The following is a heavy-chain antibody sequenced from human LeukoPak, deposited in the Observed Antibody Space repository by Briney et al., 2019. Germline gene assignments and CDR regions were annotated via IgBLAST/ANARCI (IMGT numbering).Heavy chain of an antibody. CDR3: ARMDSTYYDFWSGYPRGGYFDY. J-gene: IGHJ4*02. V-gene: IGHV1-18*01. D-gene: IGHD3-3*01. CDR2: ISAYNGNT. Sequence: ASVKVSCKASGYTFTSYGISWVRQAPGQGLEWMGWISAYNGNTNYAQKLQGRVTMTTDTSTSTAYMELRSLRSDDTAVYYCARMDSTYYDFWSGYPRGGYFDYWGQGTLVTVSS. CDR1: GYTFTSYG.